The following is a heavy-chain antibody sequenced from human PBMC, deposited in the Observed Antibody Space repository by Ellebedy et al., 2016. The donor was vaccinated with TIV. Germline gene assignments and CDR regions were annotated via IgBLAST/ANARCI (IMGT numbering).Heavy chain of an antibody. Sequence: SETLSLTCAVNGGSFSGYYWTWIRQPPGKGLEWIGEINHSGSTHYKPSFKSRVTISVDSSKNHFSLKLRSVTAADTAVYYCARYLSYFETVDQIDYFFDSWGKGTLVPVSS. CDR1: GGSFSGYY. J-gene: IGHJ4*02. V-gene: IGHV4-34*01. CDR2: INHSGST. CDR3: ARYLSYFETVDQIDYFFDS. D-gene: IGHD3-22*01.